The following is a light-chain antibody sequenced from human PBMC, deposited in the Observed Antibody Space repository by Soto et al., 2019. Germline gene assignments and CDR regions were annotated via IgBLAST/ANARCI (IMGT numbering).Light chain of an antibody. J-gene: IGLJ1*01. CDR2: TNN. CDR3: ATWDDSRKGV. CDR1: TSNIESHS. V-gene: IGLV1-44*01. Sequence: QSSLTHPPSASGTPGQRITISSSGSTSNIESHSVNWYQQVPGTAPKLLIKTNNQRPSGVPDRFSGSKSRASASRAINGLQSEEEATYFCATWDDSRKGVFGAGTKVTVL.